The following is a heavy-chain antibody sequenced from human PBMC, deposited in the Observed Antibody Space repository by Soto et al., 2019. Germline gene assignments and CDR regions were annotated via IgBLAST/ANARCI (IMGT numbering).Heavy chain of an antibody. J-gene: IGHJ4*02. CDR1: GDSVSSNTAA. CDR2: TFYRSHWYN. CDR3: SREHVYTDTSGYHYGGYFDF. Sequence: SQTLSLTCDISGDSVSSNTAAWNWVRQSPSRGLEWQGRTFYRSHWYNDYAKSLRGRITIKPDTSKNQFSLQLNSVTPGDTAVDNCSREHVYTDTSGYHYGGYFDFWGQGTRVTVSS. D-gene: IGHD3-22*01. V-gene: IGHV6-1*01.